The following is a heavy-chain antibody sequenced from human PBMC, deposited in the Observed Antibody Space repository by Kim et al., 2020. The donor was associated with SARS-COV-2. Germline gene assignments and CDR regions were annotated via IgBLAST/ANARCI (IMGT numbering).Heavy chain of an antibody. J-gene: IGHJ5*02. CDR3: ARTSGYDYVWGSTAHVDP. CDR2: ISSSSSYI. CDR1: GFTFSSYS. V-gene: IGHV3-21*01. Sequence: GGSLRLSCAASGFTFSSYSMNWVRQAPGKGLEWVSSISSSSSYIYYADSVKGRFTISRDNAKNSLYLQMNSLRAEDTAVYYCARTSGYDYVWGSTAHVDPWGQGTLVTVSS. D-gene: IGHD3-16*01.